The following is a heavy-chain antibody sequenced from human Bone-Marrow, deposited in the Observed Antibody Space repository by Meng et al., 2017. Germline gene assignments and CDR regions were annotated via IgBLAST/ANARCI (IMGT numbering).Heavy chain of an antibody. V-gene: IGHV3-74*01. Sequence: GESLKISCAASGFTFSSYWMHWVRQAPGKGLVWVSRINSDGSSKSYADSVKGRFTISRDNAKNTLYLQMNSLCAEDTAVYYCERVCPRTYYYWGQGTLVTVSS. CDR2: INSDGSSK. CDR3: ERVCPRTYYY. CDR1: GFTFSSYW. D-gene: IGHD3-10*02. J-gene: IGHJ4*02.